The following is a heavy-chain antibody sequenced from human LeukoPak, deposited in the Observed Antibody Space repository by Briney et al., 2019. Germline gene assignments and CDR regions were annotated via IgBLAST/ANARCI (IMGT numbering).Heavy chain of an antibody. Sequence: PSETLSLTCTVSGGSISSYYWSWIRQPPGKGLEWIGYIYYSGSTNYNPSLKSRVTISVDTSKIQFSLKLSSVTAADTAVYYCARDSNTYFDYWGQGTLVTVSS. V-gene: IGHV4-59*01. D-gene: IGHD2/OR15-2a*01. CDR3: ARDSNTYFDY. CDR1: GGSISSYY. CDR2: IYYSGST. J-gene: IGHJ4*02.